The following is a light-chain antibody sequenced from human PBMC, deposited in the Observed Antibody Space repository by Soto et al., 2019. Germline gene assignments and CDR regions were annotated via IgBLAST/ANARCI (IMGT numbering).Light chain of an antibody. Sequence: EIVLTRSPGTLSMSPGERATLSCRASQSVSNNYLAWYQQKPGQAPRLIIYGSSNRATGIPGRSSGRWATTDFPPTSSIQEAEYSAVYCCQQYGSSGTFGQGTKVDI. CDR2: GSS. V-gene: IGKV3-20*01. CDR3: QQYGSSGT. CDR1: QSVSNNY. J-gene: IGKJ1*01.